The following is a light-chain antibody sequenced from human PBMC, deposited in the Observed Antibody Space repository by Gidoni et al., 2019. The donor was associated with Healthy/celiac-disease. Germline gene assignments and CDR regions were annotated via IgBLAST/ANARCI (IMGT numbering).Light chain of an antibody. J-gene: IGKJ1*01. Sequence: IVFPMAPGSLSLSAGDRATLSCRASQSVSSSYLAWYQQKPGQAPRLLIYGASSRATGIPDRFSGSGSGTDFTLTISRLEAEDVAVYYCQQYGRSRWTFGQGTKVEIK. CDR1: QSVSSSY. CDR3: QQYGRSRWT. CDR2: GAS. V-gene: IGKV3-20*01.